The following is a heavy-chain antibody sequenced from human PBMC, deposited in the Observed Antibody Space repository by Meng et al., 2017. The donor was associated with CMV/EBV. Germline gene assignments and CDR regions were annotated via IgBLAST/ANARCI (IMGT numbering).Heavy chain of an antibody. J-gene: IGHJ4*02. CDR1: WCSLSTIVVG. V-gene: IGHV2-5*02. CDR3: AHLDTDKLHFDY. CDR2: IYSDDDK. Sequence: QITLTYTGPSLVHPTHTLTLPSTVPWCSLSTIVVGVRCFRQPPGQALEWLALIYSDDDKRYSPSLQSRLTITKYTSKNQVVLTMTNMDPVDTATYYCAHLDTDKLHFDYWGQGTLVTVSS. D-gene: IGHD5-18*01.